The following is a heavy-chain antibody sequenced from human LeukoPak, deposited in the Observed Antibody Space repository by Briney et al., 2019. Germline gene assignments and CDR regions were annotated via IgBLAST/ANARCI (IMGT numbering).Heavy chain of an antibody. Sequence: PSETPSLTCTVSGGSISSGSYYWSWIRQPAGKGLEFIGRIYTSGSTNYNPSLKSRVTISVDTSKNQFSLKLSSVTAADTAVYYCAXDRSSSFLLDVLEIWGQGTMVIVSS. CDR2: IYTSGST. CDR3: AXDRSSSFLLDVLEI. V-gene: IGHV4-61*02. J-gene: IGHJ3*02. D-gene: IGHD6-6*01. CDR1: GGSISSGSYY.